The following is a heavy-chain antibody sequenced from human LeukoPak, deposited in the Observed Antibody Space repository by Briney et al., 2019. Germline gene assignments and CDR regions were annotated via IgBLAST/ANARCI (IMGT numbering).Heavy chain of an antibody. J-gene: IGHJ3*02. D-gene: IGHD5-18*01. CDR2: IYSGGST. Sequence: PGGSLRLSCAASGFTVSSNYMSWVRQAPGKGLEWVSVIYSGGSTYYADSVKGRFAISRDNSKNTLYLQMNSLRAEDTAVYYCANSGYSYGPDAFDIWGQGTMVTVSS. V-gene: IGHV3-53*01. CDR1: GFTVSSNY. CDR3: ANSGYSYGPDAFDI.